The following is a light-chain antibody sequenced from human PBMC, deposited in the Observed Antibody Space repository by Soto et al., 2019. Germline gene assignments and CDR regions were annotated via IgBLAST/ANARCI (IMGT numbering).Light chain of an antibody. CDR2: GAS. CDR1: QSVSSSY. Sequence: EIVLTQSPGTLSLSPGERATLSCRASQSVSSSYLAWYQQKPGQAPRLLIYGASSRATGIPDRFSGSGSGTDVTLTISILEPEDFAVYYCQQYGSSPYTFGQGTKLEIK. J-gene: IGKJ2*01. V-gene: IGKV3-20*01. CDR3: QQYGSSPYT.